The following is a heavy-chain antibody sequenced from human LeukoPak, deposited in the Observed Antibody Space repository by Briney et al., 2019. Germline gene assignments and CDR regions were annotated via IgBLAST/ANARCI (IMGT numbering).Heavy chain of an antibody. Sequence: GGSLRLSCAASGFTFSSYGMHWVRQAPGKGLEWVSSVSSGSSYIYYADSLKGRFTISRDNAKNSLYLQMTSLRAEDTAVYYCAGSNTTGYTPRESDYWYFDLWGRGTLVTVSS. CDR3: AGSNTTGYTPRESDYWYFDL. J-gene: IGHJ2*01. V-gene: IGHV3-21*01. D-gene: IGHD1-1*01. CDR1: GFTFSSYG. CDR2: VSSGSSYI.